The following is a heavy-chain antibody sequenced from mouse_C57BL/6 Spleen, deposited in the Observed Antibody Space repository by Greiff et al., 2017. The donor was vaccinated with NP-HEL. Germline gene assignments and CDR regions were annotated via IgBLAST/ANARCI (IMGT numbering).Heavy chain of an antibody. D-gene: IGHD1-1*01. CDR1: GFTFTDYY. Sequence: EVKVVESGGGLVQPGGSLSLSCAASGFTFTDYYMSWVRQPPGKALEWLGFIRNKANGYTTEYSASVKGRFTISRDNSQSILYLQMNALRAEASATYYGARSTTVVDWYFDVWGTGTTVTVSS. J-gene: IGHJ1*03. CDR2: IRNKANGYTT. CDR3: ARSTTVVDWYFDV. V-gene: IGHV7-3*01.